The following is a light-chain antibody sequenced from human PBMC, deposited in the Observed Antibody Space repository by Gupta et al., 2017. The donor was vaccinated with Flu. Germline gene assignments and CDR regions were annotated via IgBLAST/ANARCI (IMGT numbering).Light chain of an antibody. V-gene: IGLV3-21*03. CDR2: DDS. Sequence: GKGGRITVGGADIGSKSVDWFQQKPGQAPVLCIFDDSDRPSGIPERFSGSNSGNTATLAIXGXEAGDEXDFYCQVWDTTRSHPVFGGGTKLTVL. CDR3: QVWDTTRSHPV. J-gene: IGLJ3*02. CDR1: DIGSKS.